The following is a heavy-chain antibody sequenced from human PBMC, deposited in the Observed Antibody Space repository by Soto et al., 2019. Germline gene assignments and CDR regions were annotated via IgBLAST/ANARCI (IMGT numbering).Heavy chain of an antibody. CDR1: GLTFSSYT. J-gene: IGHJ5*02. D-gene: IGHD5-18*01. CDR2: ISSSSNYI. V-gene: IGHV3-21*04. CDR3: ARVNWLGYPDP. Sequence: GGSLRLSCAASGLTFSSYTMNWVRQAPGKGLEWVSSISSSSNYIYYVDSVKGRFTISRDNAKNQFSLNMRSVTAADTAVYYCARVNWLGYPDPWGPGTLVTVSS.